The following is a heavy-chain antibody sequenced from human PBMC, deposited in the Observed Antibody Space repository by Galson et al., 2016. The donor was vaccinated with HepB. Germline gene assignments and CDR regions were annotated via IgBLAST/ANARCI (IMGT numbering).Heavy chain of an antibody. V-gene: IGHV3-21*01. D-gene: IGHD6-13*01. CDR3: VGDHKEAAPGTYYYYGMDV. CDR2: ISSSSSNI. CDR1: GFTFSGFT. Sequence: SLRLSCAASGFTFSGFTINWVRQAPGKGLEWVSSISSSSSNIYYADSAKGRFTISRDNAKHSLSLQMNSLRAEDTAVYHCVGDHKEAAPGTYYYYGMDVWGQGTTVTVSS. J-gene: IGHJ6*02.